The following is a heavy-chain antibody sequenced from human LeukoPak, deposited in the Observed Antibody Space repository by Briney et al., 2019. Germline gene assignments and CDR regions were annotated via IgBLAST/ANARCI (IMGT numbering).Heavy chain of an antibody. Sequence: SETLSLTCTVSGGSISSGSYYWSWIRQPAGKGLEWIGRIYTSGSTNYNPSLKSRVTISVDTSKNQFSLKLSSVTAADTAVYYCARDYWNDQNHYGMDVWGQGTTVTVSS. J-gene: IGHJ6*02. CDR2: IYTSGST. D-gene: IGHD1-1*01. CDR1: GGSISSGSYY. CDR3: ARDYWNDQNHYGMDV. V-gene: IGHV4-61*02.